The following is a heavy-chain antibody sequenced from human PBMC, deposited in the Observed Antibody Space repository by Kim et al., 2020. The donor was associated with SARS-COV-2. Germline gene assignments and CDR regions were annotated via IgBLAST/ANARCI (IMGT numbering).Heavy chain of an antibody. Sequence: GGSLRLSCAASGFTFSSYAMSWVRQAPGKGLEWVSAISGSGGSTYYADSVKGRFTISRDNSKNTLYLQMNSLRAEDTAVYYCAKVPTGLWASFMDVWGKGTTVTVSS. CDR2: ISGSGGST. D-gene: IGHD5-18*01. CDR1: GFTFSSYA. CDR3: AKVPTGLWASFMDV. J-gene: IGHJ6*03. V-gene: IGHV3-23*01.